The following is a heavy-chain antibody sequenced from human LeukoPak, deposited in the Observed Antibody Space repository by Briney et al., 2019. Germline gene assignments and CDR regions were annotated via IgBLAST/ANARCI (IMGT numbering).Heavy chain of an antibody. D-gene: IGHD1-26*01. CDR3: AGDDWGLPDVGNAFDI. V-gene: IGHV3-21*01. Sequence: GGSLRLSCAASGFTFSSYSMNWVRQAPGKGLEWVSSISSSSSYIYYADSVRGRFTISSDNAKNSLYLQMNSLRAEDTAVYYCAGDDWGLPDVGNAFDIWGQGTMVTVSS. CDR2: ISSSSSYI. J-gene: IGHJ3*02. CDR1: GFTFSSYS.